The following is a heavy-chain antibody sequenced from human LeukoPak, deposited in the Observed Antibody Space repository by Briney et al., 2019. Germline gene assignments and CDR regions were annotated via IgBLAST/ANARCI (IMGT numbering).Heavy chain of an antibody. V-gene: IGHV1-18*01. J-gene: IGHJ6*02. CDR3: ARDIVVVVAARNYYYGMDV. CDR2: ISAYNGNT. Sequence: ASVTVSCTASGYTFTSYGISWVRQAPGQGLEWMGWISAYNGNTNYAQKLQGRVTMTTDTSTSTAYMELRSLRSDDTAVYYCARDIVVVVAARNYYYGMDVWGQGTTVTVSS. D-gene: IGHD2-15*01. CDR1: GYTFTSYG.